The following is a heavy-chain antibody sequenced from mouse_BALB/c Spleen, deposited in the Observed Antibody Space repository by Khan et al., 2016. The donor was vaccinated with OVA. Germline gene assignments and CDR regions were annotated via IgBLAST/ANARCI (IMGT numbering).Heavy chain of an antibody. Sequence: EVELVESGGGLVQPGGSLKLSCAASGFTFSSYGMSWVRQSPDKRLELVATINSNGGSTYYPDSVKGRFTISRDNAKNTLYLQMSSLKSGNTAMDYCARKARTINWGQGTTLTVSS. J-gene: IGHJ2*01. V-gene: IGHV5-6-3*01. CDR1: GFTFSSYG. CDR2: INSNGGST. CDR3: ARKARTIN.